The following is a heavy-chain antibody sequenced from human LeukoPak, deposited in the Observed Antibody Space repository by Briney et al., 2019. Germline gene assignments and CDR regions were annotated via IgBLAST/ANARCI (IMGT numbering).Heavy chain of an antibody. J-gene: IGHJ6*02. CDR2: ISGSGGST. CDR3: AKDIVVVPAAIQGAYYYGMDV. Sequence: GGSLRLSCAASGFTFSSYAMSWVRQAPGKGLEWVSAISGSGGSTYYADSVKGRFTISGDNSKNTLYLQMNSLRAEDTAVYYCAKDIVVVPAAIQGAYYYGMDVWGQGTTVTVSS. CDR1: GFTFSSYA. V-gene: IGHV3-23*01. D-gene: IGHD2-2*01.